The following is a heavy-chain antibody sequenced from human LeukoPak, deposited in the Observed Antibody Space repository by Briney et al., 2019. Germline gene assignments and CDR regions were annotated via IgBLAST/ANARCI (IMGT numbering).Heavy chain of an antibody. CDR1: GFTFSSYA. D-gene: IGHD1-26*01. CDR3: AREGMGYYYYGMDV. Sequence: GGSLRLSCAASGFTFSSYAMSWVRQAPGKGLEWVSAISGSGGSTYYADSVKGRFTISRDNSKNTLYLQMNSLRAEDTAVYYCAREGMGYYYYGMDVWGQGTTVTVSS. V-gene: IGHV3-23*01. J-gene: IGHJ6*02. CDR2: ISGSGGST.